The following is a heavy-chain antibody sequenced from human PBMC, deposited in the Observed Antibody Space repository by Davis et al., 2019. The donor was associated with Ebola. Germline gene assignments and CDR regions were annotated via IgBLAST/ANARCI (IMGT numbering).Heavy chain of an antibody. CDR1: GSNVSTYW. CDR2: VNGDGSRT. Sequence: PGGSLRLSCAASGSNVSTYWVHWVRQVPGKGLVWVSRVNGDGSRTYYADSVKGRFTMSRDNAKNTLYLQMDSLRAEDTAVYYCARDRSGSSFPFDYWGQGTLVTVSP. J-gene: IGHJ4*02. D-gene: IGHD1-26*01. V-gene: IGHV3-74*01. CDR3: ARDRSGSSFPFDY.